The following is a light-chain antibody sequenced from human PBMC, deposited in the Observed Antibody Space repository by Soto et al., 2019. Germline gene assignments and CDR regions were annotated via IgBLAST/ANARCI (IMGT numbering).Light chain of an antibody. CDR3: SSYTSSSTFGV. CDR1: SSDVGGYNY. V-gene: IGLV2-14*01. J-gene: IGLJ2*01. CDR2: DVS. Sequence: QSVLTQPASVSGSPGQSITISCTGTSSDVGGYNYVSWYQQHPGKAPKLMIYDVSNRPSGVSNRFSGSKSGNTASLTISGLQAEDEADYYCSSYTSSSTFGVFGGVTKLTVL.